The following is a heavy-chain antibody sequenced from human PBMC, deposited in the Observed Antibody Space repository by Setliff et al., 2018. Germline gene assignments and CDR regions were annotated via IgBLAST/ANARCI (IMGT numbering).Heavy chain of an antibody. CDR2: INGSGVST. CDR1: GFTFSSYA. V-gene: IGHV3-23*01. CDR3: ARDNNPGYRGYWGRFDY. Sequence: GGSMRLSCAASGFTFSSYAMSWVRQAPGKGLEWVSAINGSGVSTYYADSVKGRFTISRDHSKNSLYLQMNSLRAEDTAVYYCARDNNPGYRGYWGRFDYWGQGTLVTVSS. D-gene: IGHD3-16*02. J-gene: IGHJ4*02.